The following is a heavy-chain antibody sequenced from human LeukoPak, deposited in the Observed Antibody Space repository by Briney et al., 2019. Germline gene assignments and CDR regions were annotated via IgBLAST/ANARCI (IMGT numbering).Heavy chain of an antibody. D-gene: IGHD2-2*01. V-gene: IGHV3-30-3*01. CDR3: ARAQMGVVVPAAIRGHWFDP. CDR1: GFTFSSYA. J-gene: IGHJ5*02. Sequence: PGGSLRLSCAASGFTFSSYAMHWVRQAPGKGLEWVAVISYDGSNKYYADSVKGRFTVSRDNSKNTLYLQMNSLRAEDTAVYYCARAQMGVVVPAAIRGHWFDPWGQGTRVTVSS. CDR2: ISYDGSNK.